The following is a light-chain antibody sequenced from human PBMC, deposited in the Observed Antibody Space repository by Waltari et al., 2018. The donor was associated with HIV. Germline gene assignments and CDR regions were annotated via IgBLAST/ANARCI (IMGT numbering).Light chain of an antibody. Sequence: EIVLTQSPGTLSLSPGEGASLSCRASQSVNDNYLAWYQQKPGQAPRLLIYAASSRATGIPDRFSGSESGTDFTRTISRLEPEDFAVYYWQQFGTSPPMWTFGQGTKVEIK. J-gene: IGKJ1*01. CDR3: QQFGTSPPMWT. CDR2: AAS. CDR1: QSVNDNY. V-gene: IGKV3-20*01.